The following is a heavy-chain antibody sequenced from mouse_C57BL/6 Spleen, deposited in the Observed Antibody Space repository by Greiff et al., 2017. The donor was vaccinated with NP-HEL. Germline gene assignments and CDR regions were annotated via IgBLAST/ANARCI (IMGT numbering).Heavy chain of an antibody. CDR3: AVTTVASYAMDY. D-gene: IGHD1-1*01. V-gene: IGHV1-7*01. Sequence: VQLVESGAELAKPGASVKLSCKASGYTFTSYWMHWVKQRPGQGLEWIGYINPSSGYTKYNQKFKDKATLTADKSSSTAYMQLSSLTYEDSAVYYCAVTTVASYAMDYWGQGTSVTVSS. J-gene: IGHJ4*01. CDR2: INPSSGYT. CDR1: GYTFTSYW.